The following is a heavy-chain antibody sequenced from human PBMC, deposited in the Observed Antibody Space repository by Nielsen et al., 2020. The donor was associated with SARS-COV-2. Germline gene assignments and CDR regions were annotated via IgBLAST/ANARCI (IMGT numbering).Heavy chain of an antibody. J-gene: IGHJ4*02. Sequence: GKSLKISCAASGFTVSSNYMSWVRQAPGKGLEWVSVIYSGGSTYYADSVKGRFTISRDNSKNTLYLQMNSLRAEDTAVYYCTTYYYDSSGSHYFDYWGQGTLVTVSS. CDR2: IYSGGST. CDR3: TTYYYDSSGSHYFDY. CDR1: GFTVSSNY. V-gene: IGHV3-53*01. D-gene: IGHD3-22*01.